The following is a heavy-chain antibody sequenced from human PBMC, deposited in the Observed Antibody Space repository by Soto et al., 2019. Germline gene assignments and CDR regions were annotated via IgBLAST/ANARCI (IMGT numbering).Heavy chain of an antibody. Sequence: SETLSLTCTVSGGSISSYYWSWIRQPPGKGLEWIGYIYYTGSTNYNPSLKSRVTISVDTSKNQFSLNLSSVTAADTAVYYCARHYGDCFDFWGQGTLVTVSS. CDR1: GGSISSYY. J-gene: IGHJ4*02. V-gene: IGHV4-59*01. CDR2: IYYTGST. CDR3: ARHYGDCFDF. D-gene: IGHD4-17*01.